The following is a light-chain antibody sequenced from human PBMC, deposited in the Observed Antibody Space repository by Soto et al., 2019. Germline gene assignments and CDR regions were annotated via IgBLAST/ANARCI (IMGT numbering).Light chain of an antibody. CDR2: AAS. CDR1: QDIRSW. J-gene: IGKJ4*01. V-gene: IGKV1-12*01. CDR3: QQVNSVPLT. Sequence: DIQMTQSPSSVSASVGDTVTITCRASQDIRSWLAWYQQKPGKAPRVLIFAASSLQSGVPSRFSGSGSGTDFTLTISSLQPEDFATYFCQQVNSVPLTFGGGTKVELK.